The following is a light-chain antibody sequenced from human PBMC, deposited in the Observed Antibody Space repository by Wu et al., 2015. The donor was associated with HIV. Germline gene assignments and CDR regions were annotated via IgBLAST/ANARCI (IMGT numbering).Light chain of an antibody. V-gene: IGKV3-11*01. CDR2: DAS. CDR1: QSITVS. J-gene: IGKJ4*01. CDR3: QQRRNWPVT. Sequence: EIVLTQSPATLALSPGERATLSCRASQSITVSLAWYQQTPGQAPRLLIYDASNRATGIPARFSGSGSGTDSTLTISSLEPEDFAIYYCQQRRNWPVTFGGGTKVEIK.